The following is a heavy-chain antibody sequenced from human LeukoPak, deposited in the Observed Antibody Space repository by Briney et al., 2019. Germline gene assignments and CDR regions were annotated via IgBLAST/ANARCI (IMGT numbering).Heavy chain of an antibody. J-gene: IGHJ3*02. V-gene: IGHV5-10-1*01. D-gene: IGHD3-22*01. Sequence: GESLRISCKGSGYSFTTYWISWVRQMPGKGLEWMGRIDPSDSYTKYSPSFQGHVTISADKSISTAYLQWSRLKAPDTAMYYCARHYYDILSAFDIWGQGTMVTVSS. CDR1: GYSFTTYW. CDR3: ARHYYDILSAFDI. CDR2: IDPSDSYT.